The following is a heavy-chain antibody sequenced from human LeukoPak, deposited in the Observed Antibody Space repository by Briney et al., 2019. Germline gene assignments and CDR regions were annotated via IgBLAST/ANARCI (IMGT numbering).Heavy chain of an antibody. Sequence: RSSETLSLTCSVYGGSFSGFYWNWIRQPPGKGLEWIGEINHSGSTHYSPSLKSRLSISVDPSKNQFSLKLSSVTAADTAVYYCASHKGFWGQGTLVTVSS. V-gene: IGHV4-34*01. J-gene: IGHJ4*02. CDR2: INHSGST. CDR1: GGSFSGFY. CDR3: ASHKGF.